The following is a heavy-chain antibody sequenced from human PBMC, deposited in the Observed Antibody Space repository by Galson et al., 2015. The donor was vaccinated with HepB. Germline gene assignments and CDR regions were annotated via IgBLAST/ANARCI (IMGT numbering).Heavy chain of an antibody. CDR2: ISSSSSTI. V-gene: IGHV3-48*02. CDR1: GFTFSSYS. CDR3: ARDFVYYYDSSGYYYPEHDDAFDI. D-gene: IGHD3-22*01. J-gene: IGHJ3*02. Sequence: SLRLSCAASGFTFSSYSMNWVRQAPGKGLEWVSYISSSSSTIYYADSVKGRFTISRDNAKNSLYLQMNSLRDEDTAVYYCARDFVYYYDSSGYYYPEHDDAFDIWGQGTMVTVSS.